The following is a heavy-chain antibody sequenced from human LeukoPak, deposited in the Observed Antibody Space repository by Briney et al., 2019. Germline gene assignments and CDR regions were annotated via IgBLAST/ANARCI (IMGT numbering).Heavy chain of an antibody. CDR2: INPSSGGR. J-gene: IGHJ4*02. V-gene: IGHV1-2*02. Sequence: ASVQVSCKASGYTFTGYYMHWVRQAPGQGLEWMGWINPSSGGRNYAQKSQGRSNMNRDMTISTAYMELSRLRSDDTAVYCCAKDQQGDLDYWGQGTLVTVSS. CDR1: GYTFTGYY. CDR3: AKDQQGDLDY. D-gene: IGHD6-13*01.